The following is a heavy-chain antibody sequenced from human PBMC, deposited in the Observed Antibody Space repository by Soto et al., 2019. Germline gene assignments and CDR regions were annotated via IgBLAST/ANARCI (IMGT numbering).Heavy chain of an antibody. CDR3: ARGEDAFFYYGLDV. CDR2: IYDTGISGYTPST. CDR1: GGSITSTY. Sequence: EWLCSSVPVPGGSITSTYWSGIRRPPGKGLEWIAYIYDTGISGYTPSTSYNPSLKGRVTMSVDTSKSQFSLKLTSVTAADTDVYYSARGEDAFFYYGLDVWGQGIKVTVYS. V-gene: IGHV4-59*01. J-gene: IGHJ6*02.